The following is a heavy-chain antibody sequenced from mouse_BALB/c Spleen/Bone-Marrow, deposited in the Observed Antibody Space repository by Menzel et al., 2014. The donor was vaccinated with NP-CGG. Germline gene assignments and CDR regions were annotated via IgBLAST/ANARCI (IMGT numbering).Heavy chain of an antibody. V-gene: IGHV1S137*01. Sequence: VKLQESGAELVRPGVSVKISCKGSGYTFNDYAMHWVKQSHAKSLEWIGLISNYYGDASYNQKFKGKATMTVDKSSSTAYMELARLTSEDSAIYYCARSGKVRNAMDYWGQGTSVTVS. D-gene: IGHD2-14*01. CDR2: ISNYYGDA. J-gene: IGHJ4*01. CDR1: GYTFNDYA. CDR3: ARSGKVRNAMDY.